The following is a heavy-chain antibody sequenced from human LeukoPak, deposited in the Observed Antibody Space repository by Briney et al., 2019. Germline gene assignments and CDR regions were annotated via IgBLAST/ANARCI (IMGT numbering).Heavy chain of an antibody. CDR1: GFSFSTYS. Sequence: GRSLRLSCAASGFSFSTYSRIWVRQAPGKGLEWVSSVSGTSEYIYYADSVRGRFTISRDNAKNTVYLQMNSLRAEDTAVYYCARWYSSGWYSDYWGQGTLVTVSS. J-gene: IGHJ4*02. V-gene: IGHV3-21*06. CDR2: VSGTSEYI. D-gene: IGHD6-19*01. CDR3: ARWYSSGWYSDY.